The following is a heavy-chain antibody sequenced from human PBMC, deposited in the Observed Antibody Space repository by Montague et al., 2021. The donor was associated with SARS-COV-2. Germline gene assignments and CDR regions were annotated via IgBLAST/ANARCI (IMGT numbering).Heavy chain of an antibody. CDR2: INHTGSA. V-gene: IGHV4-39*01. D-gene: IGHD3-3*01. J-gene: IGHJ3*01. Sequence: SETLSLTCTVSGGSISSPDYYWGWIRQSPGKGLEWIGEINHTGSATYNPSLKGRVTLSRDTSKNQFSLKLQSATPADTAVYYCARGQVTISGVLIFIPAAARLDGWGQGTSVTVSS. CDR3: ARGQVTISGVLIFIPAAARLDG. CDR1: GGSISSPDYY.